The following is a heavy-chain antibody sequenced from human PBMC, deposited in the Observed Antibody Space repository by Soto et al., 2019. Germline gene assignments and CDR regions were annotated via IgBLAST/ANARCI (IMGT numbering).Heavy chain of an antibody. CDR3: ARVPARAAGTATFDY. D-gene: IGHD6-13*01. CDR1: GFTFSSYA. CDR2: ISGSGGTT. J-gene: IGHJ4*02. V-gene: IGHV3-23*01. Sequence: GGSLRLSCAASGFTFSSYAMSWVRQAPGKGLEWVSGISGSGGTTYYADSVKGRFTISRDNSKNTLYLQMNSLRAEDTAVYYCARVPARAAGTATFDYWGQGTLVTV.